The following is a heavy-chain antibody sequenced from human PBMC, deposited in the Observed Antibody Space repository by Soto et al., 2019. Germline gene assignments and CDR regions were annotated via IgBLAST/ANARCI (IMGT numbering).Heavy chain of an antibody. CDR2: IYYSGST. CDR3: ARDPPGSGIFDY. V-gene: IGHV4-59*01. CDR1: GGSISSYY. D-gene: IGHD3-10*01. J-gene: IGHJ4*02. Sequence: QVQLQESGPGLVKPSETLSLTCTVSGGSISSYYWSWIRQPPGKGLEWIGYIYYSGSTNYNPSLKSRVTISVDTSKNQFSLKLSSVTAADTAVYYCARDPPGSGIFDYWGQGTLVTVSS.